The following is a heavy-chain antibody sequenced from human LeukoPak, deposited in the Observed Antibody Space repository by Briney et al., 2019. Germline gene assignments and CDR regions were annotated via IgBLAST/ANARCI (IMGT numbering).Heavy chain of an antibody. V-gene: IGHV4-39*01. Sequence: SETLSLTCTVSGGSISSSSYYWGWIRQPPGKGLEWIGSIYYSGSTYYNPSLKSRVTISVDTSKNQFSLKLRSVTAADTAVYYCARHGGIAAAGVFSWFDPWGQGTLVTVSS. CDR3: ARHGGIAAAGVFSWFDP. D-gene: IGHD6-13*01. J-gene: IGHJ5*02. CDR2: IYYSGST. CDR1: GGSISSSSYY.